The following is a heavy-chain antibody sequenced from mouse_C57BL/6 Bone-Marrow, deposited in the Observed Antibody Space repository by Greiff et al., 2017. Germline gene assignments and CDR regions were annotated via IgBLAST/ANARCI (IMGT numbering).Heavy chain of an antibody. CDR2: IWRGGGT. J-gene: IGHJ4*01. CDR1: GFSLTSYG. D-gene: IGHD4-1*02. Sequence: VKLQESGPGLVQPSQSLSITCTVSGFSLTSYGVHWVRQSPGKGLEWLGVIWRGGGTDYNAAFMSRLSITKDNSKSQVFFKMNSLQADDTSIYCCATNWFYYAMDDWGQGTSVTVSS. V-gene: IGHV2-5*01. CDR3: ATNWFYYAMDD.